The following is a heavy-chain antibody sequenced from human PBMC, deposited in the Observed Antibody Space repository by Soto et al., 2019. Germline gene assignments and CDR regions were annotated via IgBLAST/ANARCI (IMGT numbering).Heavy chain of an antibody. CDR1: GGSISSYY. Sequence: SETLSLTCTVSGGSISSYYWSWIRQHPGKGLEWIGYIYYSGSTNYNPSLKSRVTISVDTSKNQFSLKLSSVTAADTAVYYCARTKIAAAGTWWFDPWGQGTLVTVSS. V-gene: IGHV4-59*08. J-gene: IGHJ5*02. CDR3: ARTKIAAAGTWWFDP. D-gene: IGHD6-13*01. CDR2: IYYSGST.